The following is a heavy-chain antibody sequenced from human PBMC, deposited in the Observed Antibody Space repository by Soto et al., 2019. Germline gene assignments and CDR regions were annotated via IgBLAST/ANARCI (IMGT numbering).Heavy chain of an antibody. CDR1: CGSFSAYY. CDR3: VRGLRYSGMDV. J-gene: IGHJ6*02. D-gene: IGHD2-15*01. CDR2: IDHRGST. V-gene: IGHV4-34*01. Sequence: SETLSLTCAFNCGSFSAYYWTWIRQPPGRGLEWIGEIDHRGSTNYNPSLESRVTISIDTAKNRFSLNVTSVTAADTAVYYCVRGLRYSGMDVWGQGTTVTVSS.